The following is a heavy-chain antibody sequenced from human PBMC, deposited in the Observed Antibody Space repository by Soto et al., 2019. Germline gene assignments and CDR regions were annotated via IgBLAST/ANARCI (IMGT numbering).Heavy chain of an antibody. Sequence: GGSLRLSCAASGFTFGSFIMTWVRQAPGKGLEWVATITDSGDRTDYADSVKGRFTISRDNSKNTLYLQMNSLRAEDTAVYYCARDKERYYYDSSGPSHDYWGQGTLVTVSS. CDR1: GFTFGSFI. J-gene: IGHJ4*02. V-gene: IGHV3-23*01. CDR3: ARDKERYYYDSSGPSHDY. CDR2: ITDSGDRT. D-gene: IGHD3-22*01.